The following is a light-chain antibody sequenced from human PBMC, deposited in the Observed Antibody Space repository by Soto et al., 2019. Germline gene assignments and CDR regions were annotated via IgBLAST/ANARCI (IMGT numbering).Light chain of an antibody. V-gene: IGLV2-14*01. CDR2: DVS. CDR1: SSDVGGYNY. CDR3: GSYTSSSARV. J-gene: IGLJ2*01. Sequence: QSALTQPASVSGSPGQSITISCTGTSSDVGGYNYVSWYQQHPGKAPKLMIYDVSNRPSGVSNRFSGPKSVNTASLTTSGLQAEDEADYYCGSYTSSSARVFGGGTKLTVL.